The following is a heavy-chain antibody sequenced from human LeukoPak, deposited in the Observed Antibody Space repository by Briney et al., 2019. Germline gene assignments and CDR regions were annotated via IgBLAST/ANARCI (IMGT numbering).Heavy chain of an antibody. V-gene: IGHV3-7*05. Sequence: PGGSLRLSCAASGFTFSDYWMSWVRQAPGKGLEWVANIKQDGSEKYYVDSVKGRFTISRDNAKNSLYLQMNSLRAEDTAVYYCARGLAGGLDPWGQGTLVTVSS. CDR3: ARGLAGGLDP. J-gene: IGHJ5*02. D-gene: IGHD1-26*01. CDR1: GFTFSDYW. CDR2: IKQDGSEK.